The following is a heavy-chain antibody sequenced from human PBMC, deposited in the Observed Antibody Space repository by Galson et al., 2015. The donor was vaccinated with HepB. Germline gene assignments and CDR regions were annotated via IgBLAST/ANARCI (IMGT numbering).Heavy chain of an antibody. CDR1: GFTFSSYA. Sequence: SLRLSCAASGFTFSSYAMHWVRQAPGKGLEWVAVISYDGSNKYYADSVKGRFTISRDNSKNTLYLQMNSLRAEDTAVYYCARELVRVSWGYFDYWGQGTLVTVSS. J-gene: IGHJ4*02. CDR3: ARELVRVSWGYFDY. D-gene: IGHD3-10*01. CDR2: ISYDGSNK. V-gene: IGHV3-30-3*01.